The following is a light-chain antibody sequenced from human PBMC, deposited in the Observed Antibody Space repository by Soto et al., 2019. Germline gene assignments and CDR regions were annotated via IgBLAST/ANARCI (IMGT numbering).Light chain of an antibody. Sequence: EIVLTQSPATLSLSPGERATLSCRASQSVSIYLAWYQQKPDQAPRLLIYDASNRATGIPARFSGSGSGTDFTLTISRLEPEDFAVYYCQQFSSYPLTFGGGTKVDIK. CDR2: DAS. CDR1: QSVSIY. J-gene: IGKJ4*01. CDR3: QQFSSYPLT. V-gene: IGKV3-11*01.